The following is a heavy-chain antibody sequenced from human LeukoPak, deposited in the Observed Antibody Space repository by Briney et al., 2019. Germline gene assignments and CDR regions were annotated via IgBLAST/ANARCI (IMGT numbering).Heavy chain of an antibody. V-gene: IGHV1-18*01. D-gene: IGHD2-2*01. CDR1: GYTFTSYG. J-gene: IGHJ4*02. CDR3: ARAPERYCSSTSCHFDY. CDR2: ICAYNGNT. Sequence: GASVKVSCKASGYTFTSYGISWVRQAPGQGLEWMGWICAYNGNTNYAQKLQGRVTMTTDTSTSTAYMELRSLRSDDTAVYYCARAPERYCSSTSCHFDYWGQGTLVTVSS.